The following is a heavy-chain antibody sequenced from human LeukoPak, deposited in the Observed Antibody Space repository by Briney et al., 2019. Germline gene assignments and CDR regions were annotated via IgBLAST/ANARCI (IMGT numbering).Heavy chain of an antibody. J-gene: IGHJ4*02. CDR1: GFTFNSYA. D-gene: IGHD3-9*01. Sequence: GGSLRLSCAASGFTFNSYAMSWVRQAPGKGLEWVSAISGSGGSTYYADSVKGRFTISRDNSKNTLYLQMNSLRAEDTAVYYCAKDAVLRYFDWLPPDYWGQGTLVTVSS. V-gene: IGHV3-23*01. CDR3: AKDAVLRYFDWLPPDY. CDR2: ISGSGGST.